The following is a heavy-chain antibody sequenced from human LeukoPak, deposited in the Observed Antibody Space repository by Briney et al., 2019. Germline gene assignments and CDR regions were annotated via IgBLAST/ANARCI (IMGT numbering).Heavy chain of an antibody. CDR1: GGSISSGGYS. CDR2: IYHSGST. V-gene: IGHV4-30-2*01. Sequence: SETLSLTCAVSGGSISSGGYSWSWIRQPPGKGLEWIGYIYHSGSTYYNPSLKSRVTISVDTSKNQFSLKLSSVTAADTAVYYCARGVRDSSGYYYNDYWGQGTLVTVSS. D-gene: IGHD3-22*01. J-gene: IGHJ4*02. CDR3: ARGVRDSSGYYYNDY.